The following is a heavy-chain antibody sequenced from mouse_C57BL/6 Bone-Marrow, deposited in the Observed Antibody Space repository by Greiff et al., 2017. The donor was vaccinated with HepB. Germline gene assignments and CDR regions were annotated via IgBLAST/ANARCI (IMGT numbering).Heavy chain of an antibody. V-gene: IGHV5-6*02. CDR2: ISSGGSYT. Sequence: GKVVESGGDLVKPGGSLKLSCAASGFTFSSYGMSWVRQTPDKRLEWVATISSGGSYTYYPDSVKGRFTISRDNAKNTLYLQMSSLKSEDTAMYYCARLRCYWGFAYWGQGTLVTVSA. CDR1: GFTFSSYG. J-gene: IGHJ3*01. D-gene: IGHD4-1*01. CDR3: ARLRCYWGFAY.